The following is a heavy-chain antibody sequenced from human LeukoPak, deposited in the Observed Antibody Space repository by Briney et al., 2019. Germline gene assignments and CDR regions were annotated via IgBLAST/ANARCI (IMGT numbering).Heavy chain of an antibody. CDR2: ISGSGGST. J-gene: IGHJ6*03. CDR3: AKDGLGSPRYYMDV. Sequence: GGSLRLSCAASGVTFSGYAMSWVRQAPGKGLEWVSDISGSGGSTYYADSVKGRFTISRDNSKNTLYLQMNSLRAEDTAVYYCAKDGLGSPRYYMDVWGKGTTVTVSS. CDR1: GVTFSGYA. V-gene: IGHV3-23*01. D-gene: IGHD3/OR15-3a*01.